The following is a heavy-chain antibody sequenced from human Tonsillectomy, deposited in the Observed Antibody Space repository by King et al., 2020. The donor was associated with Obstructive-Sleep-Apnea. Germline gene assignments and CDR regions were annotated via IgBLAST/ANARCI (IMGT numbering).Heavy chain of an antibody. D-gene: IGHD3-9*01. J-gene: IGHJ4*02. V-gene: IGHV5-51*01. CDR3: VRRALIFSGESLYYFDF. CDR2: IFPGASDS. CDR1: GYSFSNYW. Sequence: VQLVQSGAEVKKPGESLKVSCKGSGYSFSNYWLGWVRQMPGKGLEWRGVIFPGASDSRYSPSFQGQVIMSVDKSINTAYLQWNGLKASDTAIHYCVRRALIFSGESLYYFDFWGQGTLVTVSS.